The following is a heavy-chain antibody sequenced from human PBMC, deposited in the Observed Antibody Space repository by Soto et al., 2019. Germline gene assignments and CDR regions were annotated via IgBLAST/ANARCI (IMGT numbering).Heavy chain of an antibody. CDR2: ISGSGGST. CDR3: ATSPVVTGDGGNFDY. D-gene: IGHD2-2*01. V-gene: IGHV3-23*01. Sequence: GGSLRLSCAASGFTFSSYAMSWVRQAPGKGLEWVSAISGSGGSTYYADSVKGRVTISRDNSKNTLYLQMNIVRAEDTAVYYCATSPVVTGDGGNFDYWGQGTLVTVSS. CDR1: GFTFSSYA. J-gene: IGHJ4*02.